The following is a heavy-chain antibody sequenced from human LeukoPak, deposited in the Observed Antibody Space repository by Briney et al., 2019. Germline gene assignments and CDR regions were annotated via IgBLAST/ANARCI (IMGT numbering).Heavy chain of an antibody. Sequence: SETLSLTCTVSGGSISSSSYYWGWIRQPPGKGLEWIGSIYYSGSTYYNPSLKSRVTISVDTSKNQFSLKLSSVTAADTAVYHCARDGIAARPGWFDPWGQGTLVTVSS. CDR3: ARDGIAARPGWFDP. J-gene: IGHJ5*02. V-gene: IGHV4-39*07. CDR2: IYYSGST. CDR1: GGSISSSSYY. D-gene: IGHD6-6*01.